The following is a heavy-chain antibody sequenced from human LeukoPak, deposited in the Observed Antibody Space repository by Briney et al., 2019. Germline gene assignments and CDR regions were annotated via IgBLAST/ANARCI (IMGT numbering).Heavy chain of an antibody. CDR1: GGSFSGYY. D-gene: IGHD3-22*01. J-gene: IGHJ6*02. Sequence: SETLSLTCAVYGGSFSGYYWSWIRQPPGKGLEWIVEINHGGSTNYNPSLKSRVTISVHTSKNQFSLKLGSVTAADTVVYYCARGRYYDSSGYYYYYYGMDVWGQGTTVTVSS. CDR2: INHGGST. V-gene: IGHV4-34*01. CDR3: ARGRYYDSSGYYYYYYGMDV.